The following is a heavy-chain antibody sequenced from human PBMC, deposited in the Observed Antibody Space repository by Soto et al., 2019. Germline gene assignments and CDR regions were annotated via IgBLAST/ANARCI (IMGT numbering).Heavy chain of an antibody. D-gene: IGHD3-10*01. CDR3: AREQYYGSGSWYGMDV. J-gene: IGHJ6*02. CDR2: ISAYNGNT. V-gene: IGHV1-18*01. CDR1: GYTFTSYG. Sequence: QVQLVQSGAEVKKPGASVKVSCKASGYTFTSYGISWVRQAPGQGLEWMGWISAYNGNTNYAQKLQGRVTMTTDTSTSTAYMELRSLRSEDTAVYYCAREQYYGSGSWYGMDVWGQGTTVTVSS.